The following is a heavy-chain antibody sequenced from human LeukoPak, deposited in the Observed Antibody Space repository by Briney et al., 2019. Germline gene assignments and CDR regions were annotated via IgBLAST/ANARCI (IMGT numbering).Heavy chain of an antibody. D-gene: IGHD2-21*02. Sequence: SETLSLTCTVSGGSISSSSYYWGWIRQPPGKGLEWIGSIYYSGSTYYNPSLKSRATISVDTSKNQFSLKLSSVTAADTAVYYCAREAYCGGDCYAGGDYWGQGTLVTVSS. CDR2: IYYSGST. J-gene: IGHJ4*02. CDR3: AREAYCGGDCYAGGDY. V-gene: IGHV4-39*01. CDR1: GGSISSSSYY.